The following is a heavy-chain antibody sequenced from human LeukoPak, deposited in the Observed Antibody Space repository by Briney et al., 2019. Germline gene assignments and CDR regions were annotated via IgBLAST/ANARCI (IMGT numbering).Heavy chain of an antibody. CDR2: ISYDGSNK. V-gene: IGHV3-30*04. D-gene: IGHD3-9*01. CDR1: GFTFSSYA. Sequence: QPGRSLRLSCAASGFTFSSYAMHWVRQAPGKGLEWVAVISYDGSNKYYADSVKGRFTIPRDNSKNTLYLQMNSLRAEDTAVYYCARSNFPIRYFDWSQTGYYGMDVWGKGTTVTVSS. CDR3: ARSNFPIRYFDWSQTGYYGMDV. J-gene: IGHJ6*04.